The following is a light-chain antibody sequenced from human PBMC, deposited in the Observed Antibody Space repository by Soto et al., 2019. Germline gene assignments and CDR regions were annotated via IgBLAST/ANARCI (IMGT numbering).Light chain of an antibody. J-gene: IGKJ2*01. CDR2: GAC. Sequence: DIVLTQSPGTLSLSPGERATLSCRASQSVSSSYLAWYQQKPGQAPRLLLYGACSSATGIPDRISGSGSVTEFTLTISRLEPKDFAVYYCQQYGSSPENTFGQGTKLEIK. V-gene: IGKV3-20*01. CDR1: QSVSSSY. CDR3: QQYGSSPENT.